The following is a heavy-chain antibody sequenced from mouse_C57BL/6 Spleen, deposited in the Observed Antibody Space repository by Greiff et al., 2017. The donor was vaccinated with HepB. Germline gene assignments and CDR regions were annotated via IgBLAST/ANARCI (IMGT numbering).Heavy chain of an antibody. CDR1: GYTFTSYG. D-gene: IGHD1-1*01. Sequence: QVQLQQSGAELARPGASVKLSCKASGYTFTSYGISWVKQRTGQGLEWIGEIYPRSGNTYYNEKFKGKATLTADKSSSTAYMGLRTLTSEDSAVYFCARDYGSNPWLAYWGQGTLVTVSA. CDR3: ARDYGSNPWLAY. V-gene: IGHV1-81*01. J-gene: IGHJ3*01. CDR2: IYPRSGNT.